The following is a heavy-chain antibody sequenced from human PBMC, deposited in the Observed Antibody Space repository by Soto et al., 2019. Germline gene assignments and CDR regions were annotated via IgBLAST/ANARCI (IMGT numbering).Heavy chain of an antibody. V-gene: IGHV3-33*01. J-gene: IGHJ6*02. CDR1: GFTFSSYG. D-gene: IGHD1-26*01. CDR3: ASRGIVGATSYYYGMDV. Sequence: PGGSLRLSCAASGFTFSSYGMHWVRQAPGKGLEWVAVIWYDGSNKYYADSVKGRITISRDNSKNTLYLQMNSLRAVDTAVYYCASRGIVGATSYYYGMDVWGQGT. CDR2: IWYDGSNK.